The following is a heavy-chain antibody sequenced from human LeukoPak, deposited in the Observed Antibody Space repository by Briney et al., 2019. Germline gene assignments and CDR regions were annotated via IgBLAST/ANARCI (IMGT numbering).Heavy chain of an antibody. V-gene: IGHV4-59*01. J-gene: IGHJ6*02. CDR2: IYDSGIT. Sequence: SETLSLTCTVSGGSIMTYYWSWIRQPPGKGLEWIGYIYDSGITYYNPSLQSRVTLSTDTSKNEFSLNLTSVTAADTAMYYCARATNVDYFYYYGLDVWGRGTTVTVSS. CDR1: GGSIMTYY. CDR3: ARATNVDYFYYYGLDV. D-gene: IGHD1-14*01.